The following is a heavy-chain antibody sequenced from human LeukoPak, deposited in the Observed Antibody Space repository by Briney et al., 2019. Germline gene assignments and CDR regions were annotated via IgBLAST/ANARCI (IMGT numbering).Heavy chain of an antibody. Sequence: ASVKVSCKASGYTFTSYGISWVRQAPGQGLEWMGWISAYNGNTNYAQKLQGRVTMTTDTSTSTAYMELRSLRSDDTAVYYCARVELDYDFWSGYPTFDPWGQGTLVAVSS. CDR1: GYTFTSYG. CDR3: ARVELDYDFWSGYPTFDP. J-gene: IGHJ5*02. D-gene: IGHD3-3*01. V-gene: IGHV1-18*01. CDR2: ISAYNGNT.